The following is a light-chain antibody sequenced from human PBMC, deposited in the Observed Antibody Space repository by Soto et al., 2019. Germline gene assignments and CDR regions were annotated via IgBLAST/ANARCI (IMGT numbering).Light chain of an antibody. CDR3: SSFTSSTSYV. CDR2: DVN. V-gene: IGLV2-14*03. J-gene: IGLJ1*01. Sequence: HSVLTQPASVSGSPGRSIAISCTGTSSDVGSYNSVSWYQQYPGKAPKLVIHDVNNRPSGISDRFSGSKSGNTASLTISGLQAEDEADYYCSSFTSSTSYVFGTGTKVTVL. CDR1: SSDVGSYNS.